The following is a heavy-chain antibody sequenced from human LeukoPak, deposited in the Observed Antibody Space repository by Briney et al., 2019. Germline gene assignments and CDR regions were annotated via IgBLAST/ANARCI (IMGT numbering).Heavy chain of an antibody. Sequence: PSETLSLTCTVSGGSISSGGYYWSWIRQHPGKGLEWIGYIYYSGSTYYNPSPKSRVTISVDTSKNQFSLKLSSVTAAGTAVYYCARGSAAAARRNWFDPWGQGTLVTVSS. CDR1: GGSISSGGYY. CDR3: ARGSAAAARRNWFDP. CDR2: IYYSGST. D-gene: IGHD6-13*01. J-gene: IGHJ5*02. V-gene: IGHV4-31*03.